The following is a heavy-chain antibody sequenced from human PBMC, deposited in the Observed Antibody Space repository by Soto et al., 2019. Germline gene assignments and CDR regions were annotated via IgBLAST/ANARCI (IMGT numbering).Heavy chain of an antibody. Sequence: ASVKVSCKASGYTFTSYYMHWVRQAPGQGLEWMGIINPSGGSTSYAQKFQGRVTMTRDTSTSTVYMELSSLRSEDTAVYYCARDHMGVVVPAAMSFDPRGQGTLVTVSS. CDR3: ARDHMGVVVPAAMSFDP. J-gene: IGHJ5*02. V-gene: IGHV1-46*03. CDR2: INPSGGST. D-gene: IGHD2-2*01. CDR1: GYTFTSYY.